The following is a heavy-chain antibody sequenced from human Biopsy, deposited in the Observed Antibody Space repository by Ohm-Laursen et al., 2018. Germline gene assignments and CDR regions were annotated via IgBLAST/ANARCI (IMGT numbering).Heavy chain of an antibody. V-gene: IGHV1-69*01. Sequence: GSSVKVSCKASGGTFINYAISWVRQAPGQGLEWMGGIIAMFGTANYAQMFQGRVTISADESTSTSYMELSSLTTEDTAIYYCVRGPHSGSHSFFDYWGRGTLVTVSS. CDR3: VRGPHSGSHSFFDY. J-gene: IGHJ4*02. CDR1: GGTFINYA. D-gene: IGHD1-26*01. CDR2: IIAMFGTA.